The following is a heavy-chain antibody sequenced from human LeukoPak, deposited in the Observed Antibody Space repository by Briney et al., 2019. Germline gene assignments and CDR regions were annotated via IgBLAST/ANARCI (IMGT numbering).Heavy chain of an antibody. CDR2: INHSGST. CDR1: GESFSDYY. V-gene: IGHV4-34*01. J-gene: IGHJ5*02. Sequence: SETLSLTCAAYGESFSDYYWSWIRLPPGKGLEWIGEINHSGSTNYNPSLKSRVTISVDTSKNQFSLKLSSVTAADTAVYYCARGLKSKGITRSRSYYARWFDPWGQGTLVTVSS. D-gene: IGHD1-26*01. CDR3: ARGLKSKGITRSRSYYARWFDP.